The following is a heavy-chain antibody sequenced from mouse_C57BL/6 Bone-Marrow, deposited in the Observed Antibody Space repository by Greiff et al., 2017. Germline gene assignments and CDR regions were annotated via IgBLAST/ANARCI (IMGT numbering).Heavy chain of an antibody. CDR1: GYTFTSYG. J-gene: IGHJ3*01. CDR3: ARSRLRYGFAY. V-gene: IGHV1-81*01. CDR2: IYPRSGNT. Sequence: VKLVESGAELARPGASVKLSCKASGYTFTSYGISWVKQRTGQGLEWIGEIYPRSGNTYYNEKFKGKATLTAEKSSSTAYMELRSLTSEDSAVYFCARSRLRYGFAYWGQGTLVTVSA. D-gene: IGHD1-1*01.